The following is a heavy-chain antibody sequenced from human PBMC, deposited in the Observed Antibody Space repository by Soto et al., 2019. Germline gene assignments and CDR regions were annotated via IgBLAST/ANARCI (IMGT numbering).Heavy chain of an antibody. CDR2: ISGRGGST. D-gene: IGHD3-3*01. CDR3: AKDVLRFLEWLRFWDY. J-gene: IGHJ4*02. CDR1: GFTFSSYA. Sequence: GGSLRLSCAASGFTFSSYAMSWVRQAPGKGLEWVSAISGRGGSTYYADSVKGRFTISRDNSKNTLYLQMNSLRAEDTAVYYCAKDVLRFLEWLRFWDYWGQGTLVTVSS. V-gene: IGHV3-23*01.